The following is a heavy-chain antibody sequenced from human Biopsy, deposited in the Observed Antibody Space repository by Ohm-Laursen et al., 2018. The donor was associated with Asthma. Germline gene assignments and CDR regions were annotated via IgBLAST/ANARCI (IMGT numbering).Heavy chain of an antibody. D-gene: IGHD1-14*01. V-gene: IGHV3-30*03. CDR2: ISFDGSNK. J-gene: IGHJ4*02. CDR3: ARDGPELPTELDY. Sequence: SLRLSCTASGFTFSNYGMHWARQAPGKGLDWVAVISFDGSNKNYTDSVKGRFTISRDNAKNSLYLQMNSLRAEDTAVYYCARDGPELPTELDYWGPGTLVTVSS. CDR1: GFTFSNYG.